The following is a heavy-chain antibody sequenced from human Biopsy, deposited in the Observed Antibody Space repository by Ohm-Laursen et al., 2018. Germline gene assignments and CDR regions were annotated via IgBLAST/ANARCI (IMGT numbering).Heavy chain of an antibody. CDR2: IIPMSRTP. J-gene: IGHJ6*02. CDR1: GGSFSMDA. Sequence: GASVKVSCKTSGGSFSMDAFSWMRQVPGQGLEWMGLIIPMSRTPDYAQKFQGRVTFTADESTSTVYMELTSLTSDDTAVYYCASPNGGTYDVWGQGTTVTVSS. D-gene: IGHD1-26*01. V-gene: IGHV1-69*13. CDR3: ASPNGGTYDV.